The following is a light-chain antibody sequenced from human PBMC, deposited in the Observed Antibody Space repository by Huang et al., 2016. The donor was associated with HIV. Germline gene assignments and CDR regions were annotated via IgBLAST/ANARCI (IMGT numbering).Light chain of an antibody. J-gene: IGKJ1*01. V-gene: IGKV3D-15*01. CDR2: DAS. CDR1: QTIGKN. CDR3: QQYNDWPLT. Sequence: IVMTQSPATLSLSPGESATLSCSARQTIGKNLAWYQQKPGQAPRLLIYDASTRATDFPARFSGSGSGTDFILTISSLQAEDFAVYYCQQYNDWPLTFGQGTKVEIK.